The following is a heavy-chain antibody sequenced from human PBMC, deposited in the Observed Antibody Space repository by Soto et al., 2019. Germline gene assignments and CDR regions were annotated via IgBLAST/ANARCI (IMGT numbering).Heavy chain of an antibody. CDR2: IKQDGSEK. J-gene: IGHJ6*02. CDR3: ARDPQVPPYYYYGMDV. V-gene: IGHV3-7*01. Sequence: GGSLRLSCAASGFTFSSYWMSWVRQAPGKGLGWVANIKQDGSEKYYVDSVKGRFTISRDNAKNSLYLQMNSLRAEDTAVYYCARDPQVPPYYYYGMDVWGQGTTVTVSS. CDR1: GFTFSSYW.